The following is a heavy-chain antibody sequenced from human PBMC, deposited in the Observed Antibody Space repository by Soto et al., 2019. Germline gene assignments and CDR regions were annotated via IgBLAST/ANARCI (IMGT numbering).Heavy chain of an antibody. CDR2: ISYESIST. CDR1: RLTFSNYG. J-gene: IGHJ4*01. D-gene: IGHD2-15*01. V-gene: IGHV3-30*03. Sequence: AGGSLRLSCVASRLTFSNYGMHWVRQAPGKGLEWVAVISYESISTVYRDSVRGRFTISRDNSRNTLYPHMNSLTPEDTAVYYCAREVGCSGSNCNVYLDYWGLGTLVGVSS. CDR3: AREVGCSGSNCNVYLDY.